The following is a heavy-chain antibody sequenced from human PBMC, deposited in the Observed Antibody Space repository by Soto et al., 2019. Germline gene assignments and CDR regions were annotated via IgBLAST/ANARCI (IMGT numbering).Heavy chain of an antibody. V-gene: IGHV3-11*01. D-gene: IGHD6-6*01. J-gene: IGHJ6*02. CDR3: ARDGSSSSSYYNYYGMDT. Sequence: QVQLVESGGGLVKPGGSLRLSCAASEFTFTDYYMSWIRQAPGKGLEWVSYISNSGSTIYYADSVKGRFTISRDNAKNSLYLQMSSLRAEDTAVYYCARDGSSSSSYYNYYGMDTWGQGTTVTVSS. CDR2: ISNSGSTI. CDR1: EFTFTDYY.